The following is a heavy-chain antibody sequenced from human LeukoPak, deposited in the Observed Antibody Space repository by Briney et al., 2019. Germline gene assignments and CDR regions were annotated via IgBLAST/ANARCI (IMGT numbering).Heavy chain of an antibody. CDR2: SYYSGST. CDR3: ARHVLGYCSSTSCYKAWFDP. J-gene: IGHJ5*02. CDR1: GGSISSSSFY. Sequence: PSGTLSLTCTVSGGSISSSSFYWGWIRQPPGKGLVWIGSSYYSGSTYYNPSLKSRVTISVDTSKSQCSLKLSSVTAADTAVYYCARHVLGYCSSTSCYKAWFDPWGQGTLVTVSS. D-gene: IGHD2-2*02. V-gene: IGHV4-39*01.